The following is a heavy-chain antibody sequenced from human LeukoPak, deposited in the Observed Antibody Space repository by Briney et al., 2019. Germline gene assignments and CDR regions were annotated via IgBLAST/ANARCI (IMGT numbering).Heavy chain of an antibody. Sequence: GGSLRLSCAASGFTFSSYSMNWVRQAPGKGLEWVSYISSSSSTIYYADSVKGRFTISRDNAKNSLYLQMNSLRAEDTAVYYCARDRKVPSPYYYYYYYMDVWGKGTTVTVSS. D-gene: IGHD2-2*01. CDR3: ARDRKVPSPYYYYYYYMDV. CDR1: GFTFSSYS. CDR2: ISSSSSTI. J-gene: IGHJ6*03. V-gene: IGHV3-48*01.